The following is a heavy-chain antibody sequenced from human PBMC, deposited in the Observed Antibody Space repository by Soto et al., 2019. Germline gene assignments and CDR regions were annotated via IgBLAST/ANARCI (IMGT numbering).Heavy chain of an antibody. J-gene: IGHJ4*02. Sequence: PSENLSLTCAVYGRSFSGYYWSWIRQPPGKGLEWIGEINHSGSTNYNPSLKSRVTISVDTSKNQFSLKLSSVTAADTAVYYCARGRSYWGEGTLVTVSS. CDR3: ARGRSY. V-gene: IGHV4-34*01. CDR2: INHSGST. CDR1: GRSFSGYY. D-gene: IGHD1-1*01.